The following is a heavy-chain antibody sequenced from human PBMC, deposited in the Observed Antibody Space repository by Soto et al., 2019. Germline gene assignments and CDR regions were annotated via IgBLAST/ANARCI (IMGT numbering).Heavy chain of an antibody. D-gene: IGHD6-13*01. Sequence: QVQLVQSGAEVKKPGSSVKVSCKASGGTFSSYAISWVRQAPGQGLEWMGGIIPIFGTANNAQKFQSRVTLTAEASTSTAYMELSSLRSEDTAVYYCATDPNIAAAGTFAYFYYGMDVWGQGTTVTVSS. CDR3: ATDPNIAAAGTFAYFYYGMDV. CDR2: IIPIFGTA. J-gene: IGHJ6*02. CDR1: GGTFSSYA. V-gene: IGHV1-69*01.